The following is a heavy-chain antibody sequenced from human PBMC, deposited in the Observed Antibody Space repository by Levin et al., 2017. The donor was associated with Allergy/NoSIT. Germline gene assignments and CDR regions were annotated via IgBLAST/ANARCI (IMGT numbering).Heavy chain of an antibody. CDR1: GFTFSTYT. D-gene: IGHD3-10*01. V-gene: IGHV3-21*01. Sequence: GGSLRLSCAPSGFTFSTYTMNWVRQAPGKGLEWVSSISSSGTYIYYADSVKGRFTISRDNVKNSLFLQMDSLRAEDTAVYYCAREGPPYASGSYRSDYFDYWGQGSLVTVSS. CDR3: AREGPPYASGSYRSDYFDY. CDR2: ISSSGTYI. J-gene: IGHJ4*02.